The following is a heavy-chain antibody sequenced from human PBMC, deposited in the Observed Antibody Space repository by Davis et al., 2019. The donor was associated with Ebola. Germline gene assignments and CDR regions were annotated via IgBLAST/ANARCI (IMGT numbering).Heavy chain of an antibody. Sequence: ASVKVSCKASGYTFTGYYMHWVRQAPGQGLEWMGWINPNSGGTNYAQKFQGWVTMTRDTSISTAYMELSRLRSDDTALYYCAREGPIAAAGTPHFDYWGQGTLVTVSS. CDR3: AREGPIAAAGTPHFDY. V-gene: IGHV1-2*04. D-gene: IGHD6-13*01. CDR2: INPNSGGT. CDR1: GYTFTGYY. J-gene: IGHJ4*02.